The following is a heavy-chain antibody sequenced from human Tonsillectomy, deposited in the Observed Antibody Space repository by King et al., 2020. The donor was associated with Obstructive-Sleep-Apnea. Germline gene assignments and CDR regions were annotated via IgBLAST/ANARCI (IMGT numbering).Heavy chain of an antibody. CDR2: IISSSSTI. Sequence: VQLVQSGGGLVQPGGSLRLSCAASGFTFSGYNMNWVRQAPGKGLEWVSYIISSSSTIYYADSVKGRFTISRDNAKNSLYLQMNSLRAEDTAVYYCARDLVPDAFDIWGQGTMVTVSS. CDR1: GFTFSGYN. V-gene: IGHV3-48*04. J-gene: IGHJ3*02. CDR3: ARDLVPDAFDI. D-gene: IGHD6-13*01.